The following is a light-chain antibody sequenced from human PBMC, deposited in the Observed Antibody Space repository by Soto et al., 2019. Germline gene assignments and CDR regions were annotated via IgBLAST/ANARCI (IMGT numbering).Light chain of an antibody. CDR2: EDS. J-gene: IGLJ2*01. V-gene: IGLV2-23*01. Sequence: QSALTQPASVSGSPGQSITISCTGTHSDVGSYNLVSWYQQHPGKTPKLIIYEDSKRPSGISNRFSGAKSGYTASLTIPGLEAEEEADYYCCSDAGSFSVIFGGGTKLTVL. CDR3: CSDAGSFSVI. CDR1: HSDVGSYNL.